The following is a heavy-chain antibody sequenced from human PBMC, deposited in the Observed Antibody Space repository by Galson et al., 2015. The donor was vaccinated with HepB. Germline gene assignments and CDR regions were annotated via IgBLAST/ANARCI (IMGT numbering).Heavy chain of an antibody. CDR1: GFTVSDYS. CDR3: ARKGTRVPGLEL. V-gene: IGHV3-21*06. CDR2: IARSAMHI. J-gene: IGHJ4*02. D-gene: IGHD1-26*01. Sequence: SLRLSCAASGFTVSDYSMAWVRQAPGKGLEWVSSIARSAMHIFHADSVVGRFIMSRDDTKNSVYLQMNSLQADDSGIYYCARKGTRVPGLELWGQGTQVSFSS.